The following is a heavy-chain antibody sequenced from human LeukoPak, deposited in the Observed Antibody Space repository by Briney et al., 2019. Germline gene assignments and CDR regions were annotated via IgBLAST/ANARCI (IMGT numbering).Heavy chain of an antibody. CDR1: GFTFSSYE. D-gene: IGHD4-23*01. Sequence: GGSLRLSCAASGFTFSSYEMNWVRQAPGKGLEWVSYISSSGSTIYYADSVKGRFTISRDNAKNSLYLQMNSLRAEDTAVYYCARMYGGNSAVYWGQGTLVTVSS. CDR2: ISSSGSTI. CDR3: ARMYGGNSAVY. J-gene: IGHJ4*02. V-gene: IGHV3-48*03.